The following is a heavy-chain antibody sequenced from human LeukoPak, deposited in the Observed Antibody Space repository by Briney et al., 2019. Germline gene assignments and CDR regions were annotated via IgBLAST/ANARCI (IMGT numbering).Heavy chain of an antibody. Sequence: SETLSLTCTVSGGSISSYYWSWIRQPPRKGLEWIGYIYYSGSTNYNPSLKSRVTISVDTSKNQFSLKLSSVTAADTAVYYCARVVPSLGIGIWGQGTMVTVSS. V-gene: IGHV4-59*01. CDR1: GGSISSYY. J-gene: IGHJ3*02. CDR3: ARVVPSLGIGI. CDR2: IYYSGST. D-gene: IGHD3-10*01.